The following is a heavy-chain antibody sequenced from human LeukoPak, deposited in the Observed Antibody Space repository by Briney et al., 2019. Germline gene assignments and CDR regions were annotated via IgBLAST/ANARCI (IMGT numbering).Heavy chain of an antibody. CDR3: AKERGISYTYEFDY. J-gene: IGHJ4*02. Sequence: PGGSLRLSCAASGFTFSSYSMNWIRQAPGKGLEWVSSISSSTSYIYYADSVKGRFTISKDNAKNSLYLQMNSLRAEDTAVYYCAKERGISYTYEFDYWGQGALVTVSS. CDR2: ISSSTSYI. D-gene: IGHD3-16*01. V-gene: IGHV3-21*01. CDR1: GFTFSSYS.